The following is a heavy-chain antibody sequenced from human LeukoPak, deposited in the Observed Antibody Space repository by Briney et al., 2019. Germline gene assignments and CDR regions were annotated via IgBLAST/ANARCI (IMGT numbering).Heavy chain of an antibody. CDR1: GFTFSSYA. Sequence: GRSLRLSCAASGFTFSSYAMHWVRQAPGKGLEWVAVISYDGSNKYYADSVKGRFTISRDNSKNTLYLQMNSLRAEDTAVYYCAREGYSSGWYGPFDYWGQGTLVTVSS. D-gene: IGHD6-19*01. CDR2: ISYDGSNK. V-gene: IGHV3-30-3*01. J-gene: IGHJ4*02. CDR3: AREGYSSGWYGPFDY.